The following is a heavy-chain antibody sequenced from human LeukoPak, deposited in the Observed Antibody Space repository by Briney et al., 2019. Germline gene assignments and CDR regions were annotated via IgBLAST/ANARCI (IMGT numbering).Heavy chain of an antibody. CDR3: ARGGMVGATSSYFDY. CDR1: GYSFSTYW. Sequence: GESLKISCKGSGYSFSTYWIGWVRQMPGKGMEWMGITYPGDSDTRYSPSFQGQVTLSADKSISTAYLQWSSLKAADTAMYYCARGGMVGATSSYFDYGGQEPLVPVSS. CDR2: TYPGDSDT. D-gene: IGHD1-26*01. J-gene: IGHJ4*02. V-gene: IGHV5-51*01.